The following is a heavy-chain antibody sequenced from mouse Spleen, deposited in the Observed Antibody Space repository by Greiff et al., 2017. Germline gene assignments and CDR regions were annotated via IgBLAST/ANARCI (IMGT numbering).Heavy chain of an antibody. J-gene: IGHJ1*01. CDR1: GYSITSGYY. V-gene: IGHV3-6*01. Sequence: ESGPGLVKPSQSLSLTCSVTGYSITSGYYWNWIRQFPGNKLEWMGYISYDGSNNYNPSLKNRISITRDTSKNQFFLKLNSVTTEDTATYYCARRDGGYFDVWGAGTTVTVSS. D-gene: IGHD3-3*01. CDR2: ISYDGSN. CDR3: ARRDGGYFDV.